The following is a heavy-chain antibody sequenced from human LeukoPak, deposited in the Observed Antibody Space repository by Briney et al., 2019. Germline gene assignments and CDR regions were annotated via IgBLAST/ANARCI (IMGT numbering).Heavy chain of an antibody. J-gene: IGHJ4*02. CDR3: VRSPYSSGWYRYFDY. CDR1: GFTFSSYG. Sequence: AGGSLRLSCAASGFTFSSYGMHWVRQAPGKGLEWVAVLWYDGSNKYYADSVKGRFTISRDNSKSTLYLQMNSLRAEDTAVYYCVRSPYSSGWYRYFDYWGQGTLVTVSS. V-gene: IGHV3-33*01. D-gene: IGHD6-19*01. CDR2: LWYDGSNK.